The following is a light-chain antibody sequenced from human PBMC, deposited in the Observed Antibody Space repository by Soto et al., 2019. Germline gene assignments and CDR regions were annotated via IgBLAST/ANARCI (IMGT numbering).Light chain of an antibody. CDR2: EVT. Sequence: QAVVTQPPSASGTPGQGVTISCSGSSSNIGVNTVNWYQQYPGKPPQLLIYEVTNRPLGVSNRFSGSKSGNTASLTISGLQAEDEADYYCSSYTTTITVFGGGTKLTVL. CDR3: SSYTTTITV. V-gene: IGLV2-14*01. CDR1: SSNIGVNT. J-gene: IGLJ3*02.